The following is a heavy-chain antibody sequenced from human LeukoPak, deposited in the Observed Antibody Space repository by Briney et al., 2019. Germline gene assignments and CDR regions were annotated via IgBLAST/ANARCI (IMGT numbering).Heavy chain of an antibody. V-gene: IGHV1-18*01. J-gene: IGHJ4*02. D-gene: IGHD2-2*01. CDR3: ASPSHCSSTSCLGFDY. Sequence: ASVKVSCKASGYTFTSYGISWVRQAPGQGLEWMGWISAYNGNTNYAQKLQGRVTMTTDTSTSTAYMELRSLRSDDPAVYYCASPSHCSSTSCLGFDYWGQGTLVTVSS. CDR1: GYTFTSYG. CDR2: ISAYNGNT.